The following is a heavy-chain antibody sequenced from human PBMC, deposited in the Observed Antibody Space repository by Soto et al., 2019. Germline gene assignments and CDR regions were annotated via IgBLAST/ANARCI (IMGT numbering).Heavy chain of an antibody. CDR2: IIPVFGTT. CDR1: GGLFSSFV. V-gene: IGHV1-69*01. Sequence: QEQLVQSGPEVKKPGSSVKVSCKDSGGLFSSFVISWVRQSPGQGLEWLGGIIPVFGTTNYAEKFQDRVTITADESTHTAYMELRSLRSGDTAMYYCARGGSPYVWFNEFWGQGTLVTVSS. CDR3: ARGGSPYVWFNEF. D-gene: IGHD3-16*01. J-gene: IGHJ4*02.